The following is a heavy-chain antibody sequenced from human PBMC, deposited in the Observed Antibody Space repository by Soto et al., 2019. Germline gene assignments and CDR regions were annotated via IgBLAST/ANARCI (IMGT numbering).Heavy chain of an antibody. CDR2: IYYSGVT. CDR1: GGSVSRGSYY. CDR3: ARGVGGSYPFDY. D-gene: IGHD1-26*01. J-gene: IGHJ4*02. Sequence: SETLSLTCNVSGGSVSRGSYYWSWIRQPPGKGLEWMGYIYYSGVTNYNPSLKSRVTISLDTSKNQFSLRLSSVTVADTAVYYCARGVGGSYPFDYWGQGTLVTVSS. V-gene: IGHV4-61*01.